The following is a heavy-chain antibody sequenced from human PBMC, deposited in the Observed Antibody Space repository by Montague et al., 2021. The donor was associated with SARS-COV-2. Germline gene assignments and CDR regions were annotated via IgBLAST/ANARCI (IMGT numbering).Heavy chain of an antibody. Sequence: SETLSLTCAVYGGSFSPSYWSWIRQSPGTGLELIGNINHSGNTNYNPSLKSRVPISVDTSSSQFSLYLTSVTAAAAAVYYCSRDQTVSEWMWYGMDVWGPGTTVTVSS. CDR2: INHSGNT. J-gene: IGHJ6*02. CDR1: GGSFSPSY. V-gene: IGHV4-34*01. CDR3: SRDQTVSEWMWYGMDV. D-gene: IGHD3-3*01.